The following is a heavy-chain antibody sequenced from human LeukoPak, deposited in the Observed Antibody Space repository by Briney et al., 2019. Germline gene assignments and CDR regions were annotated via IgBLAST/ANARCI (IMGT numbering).Heavy chain of an antibody. D-gene: IGHD3-22*01. CDR1: GFTLYSFL. J-gene: IGHJ3*02. CDR2: IKEDGSEK. V-gene: IGHV3-7*01. CDR3: ARERVTMIVVAQWDAFDI. Sequence: WGGLRLSCSGPGFTLYSFLMSWVRQGPREGVEWGGHIKEDGSEKYYVDSVKGRFTISRDNAKNSLYLQMNSLRAEDTAVYYCARERVTMIVVAQWDAFDIWGQGTMVTVSS.